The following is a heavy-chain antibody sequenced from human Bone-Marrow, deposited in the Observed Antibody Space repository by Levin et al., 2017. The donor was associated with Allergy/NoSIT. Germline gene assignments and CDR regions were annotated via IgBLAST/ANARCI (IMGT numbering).Heavy chain of an antibody. CDR2: IDQSGNT. Sequence: ESLKTSCAVSNYSISSDFHWGWIRQPPGKGLEWIGSIDQSGNTYYNPSLKSRVTISVDTSKNQFSLRLTSVTAADTAVYYCARTLGYCSGDGCYYYFDYWGQGTLVTVSS. V-gene: IGHV4-38-2*01. CDR1: NYSISSDFH. J-gene: IGHJ4*02. CDR3: ARTLGYCSGDGCYYYFDY. D-gene: IGHD2-15*01.